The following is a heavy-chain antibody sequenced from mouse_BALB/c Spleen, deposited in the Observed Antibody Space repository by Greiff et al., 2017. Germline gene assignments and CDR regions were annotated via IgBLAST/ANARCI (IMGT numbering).Heavy chain of an antibody. D-gene: IGHD2-4*01. V-gene: IGHV14-1*02. J-gene: IGHJ3*01. Sequence: DVKLQESGAELVRPGALVKLSCKASGFNIKDYYMHWVKQRPEQGLEWIGWIDPENGNTIYDPKFQGKASITADTSSNTAYLQLSSLTSEDTAVYYCARSLITTGFAYWGQGTLVTVSA. CDR3: ARSLITTGFAY. CDR2: IDPENGNT. CDR1: GFNIKDYY.